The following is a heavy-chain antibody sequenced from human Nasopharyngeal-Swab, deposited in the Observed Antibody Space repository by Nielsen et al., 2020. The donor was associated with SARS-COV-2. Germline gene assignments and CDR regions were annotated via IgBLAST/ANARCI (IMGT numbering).Heavy chain of an antibody. J-gene: IGHJ4*02. Sequence: ASVKVSCKASGYTFTGYYMHWVRQAPGQGLEWMGRINPNSGGTNYAQKFQGRVTMTRDTSIGTAYMELSRLRSDDTAVYYCARPRRGYSYGYFDYWGQGTLVTVSS. CDR2: INPNSGGT. D-gene: IGHD5-18*01. CDR3: ARPRRGYSYGYFDY. CDR1: GYTFTGYY. V-gene: IGHV1-2*06.